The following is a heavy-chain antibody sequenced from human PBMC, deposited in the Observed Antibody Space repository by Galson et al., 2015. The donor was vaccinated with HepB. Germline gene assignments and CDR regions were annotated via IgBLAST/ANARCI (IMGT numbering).Heavy chain of an antibody. Sequence: SVKVSCKASGYTFTSYDINWVRQATGQGLEWMGWMNPNSGNTGYAQKFQGRVTMTRNTSISTAYMELSSLRSEDTAVYYCARGAGIVVVVAAANWFDPWGQGTLVTVSS. V-gene: IGHV1-8*01. CDR1: GYTFTSYD. J-gene: IGHJ5*02. CDR2: MNPNSGNT. D-gene: IGHD2-15*01. CDR3: ARGAGIVVVVAAANWFDP.